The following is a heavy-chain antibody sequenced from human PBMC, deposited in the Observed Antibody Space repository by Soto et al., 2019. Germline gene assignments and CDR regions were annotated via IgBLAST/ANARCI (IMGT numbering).Heavy chain of an antibody. J-gene: IGHJ6*02. D-gene: IGHD3-16*02. CDR1: GGSISSSSYY. V-gene: IGHV4-39*01. Sequence: PCETQSLTCTVSGGSISSSSYYWGWIRQPPGKVLEWIGSIYYSGSTYYNPSLKSRVTISVDTSKNQFSLKLSSVTAADTAVYYCARLIGPAKGKHASYGMDVWGQGTTVTVSS. CDR3: ARLIGPAKGKHASYGMDV. CDR2: IYYSGST.